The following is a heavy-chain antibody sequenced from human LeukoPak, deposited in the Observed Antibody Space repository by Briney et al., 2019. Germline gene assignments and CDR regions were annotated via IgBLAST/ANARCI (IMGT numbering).Heavy chain of an antibody. Sequence: SMKVSCKASGDSFSSSVFSWVRQVPGQGLEWMGGIIPIFGTANYAQKLQGRVTITADMSATTVYLEVSSLRSDDTAVYFCARAPSMVRGVPNWFDPWGQGTLTTVSS. D-gene: IGHD3-10*01. CDR1: GDSFSSSV. V-gene: IGHV1-69*06. J-gene: IGHJ5*02. CDR2: IIPIFGTA. CDR3: ARAPSMVRGVPNWFDP.